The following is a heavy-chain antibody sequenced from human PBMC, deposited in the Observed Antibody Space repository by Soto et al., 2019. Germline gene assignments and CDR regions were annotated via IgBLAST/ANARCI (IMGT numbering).Heavy chain of an antibody. CDR2: INPKSGGT. CDR1: GYTFTDYF. J-gene: IGHJ5*02. V-gene: IGHV1-2*02. Sequence: QVQLVQSGAEVKKPGASVKVSCEASGYTFTDYFIHWVRQAPGQGLEWMGWINPKSGGTNYAQVFRGRVTMTRDTSINTAYIDLSGLRSDDTATYYCVKTYDGSGQPSHYFDPWGQGTPVTVSS. CDR3: VKTYDGSGQPSHYFDP. D-gene: IGHD3-22*01.